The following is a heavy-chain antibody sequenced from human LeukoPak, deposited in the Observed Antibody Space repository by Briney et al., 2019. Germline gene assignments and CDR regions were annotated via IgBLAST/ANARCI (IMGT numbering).Heavy chain of an antibody. J-gene: IGHJ4*02. CDR3: AKDFSSGRYYFDY. CDR2: ISGSGRST. D-gene: IGHD6-19*01. V-gene: IGHV3-23*01. CDR1: GFTFTNSA. Sequence: PGGSLRLSCAASGFTFTNSAMSWVRQAPGKGLEWVSEISGSGRSTYYADSVKGRFTISRDNSKNTLYLQMNSLRAEDTAVYYCAKDFSSGRYYFDYWGQGTLVTVSS.